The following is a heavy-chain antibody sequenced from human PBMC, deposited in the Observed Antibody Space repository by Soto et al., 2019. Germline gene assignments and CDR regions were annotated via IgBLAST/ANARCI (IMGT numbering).Heavy chain of an antibody. J-gene: IGHJ4*02. CDR1: GGSISSGDYY. D-gene: IGHD3-22*01. CDR3: ARVHDSSGYYYNLDY. CDR2: IYYSGST. Sequence: SATLSLTCTVSGGSISSGDYYWSWIRQPPGKGLEWIGYIYYSGSTYYNPSLKSRVTISVDTSKNQFSLKLSSVTAADTAVYYCARVHDSSGYYYNLDYWGQGTLVTVSS. V-gene: IGHV4-30-4*01.